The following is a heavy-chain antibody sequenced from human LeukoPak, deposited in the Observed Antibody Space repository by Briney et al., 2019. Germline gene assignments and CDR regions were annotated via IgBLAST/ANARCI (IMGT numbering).Heavy chain of an antibody. D-gene: IGHD4-11*01. Sequence: GASVKLSCKASGYTFTGYYMHWVRQAPGQGLEWMGWINPNSGGTNYAQKFQGRVTMTRDTSISTAYMELSRLRSDDTAVYYCARDWTEDYSKSYYYYYMDVWGKGTKVGVSS. J-gene: IGHJ6*03. CDR1: GYTFTGYY. V-gene: IGHV1-2*02. CDR2: INPNSGGT. CDR3: ARDWTEDYSKSYYYYYMDV.